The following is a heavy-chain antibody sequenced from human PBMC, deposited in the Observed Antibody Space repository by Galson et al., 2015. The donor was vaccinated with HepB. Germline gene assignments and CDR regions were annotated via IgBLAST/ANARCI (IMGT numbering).Heavy chain of an antibody. CDR1: GYTFTSYW. Sequence: QSGAEVKKPGESLKISCKGSGYTFTSYWIGWVRQMPGKGLEWMGVFYPADSDTRYSPSFQGQVTISADKSINTAYLQWSSLKTSDTAMYYCARLNGGRYNYGAYWGQGTLVTVSS. V-gene: IGHV5-51*03. CDR3: ARLNGGRYNYGAY. J-gene: IGHJ4*02. CDR2: FYPADSDT. D-gene: IGHD5-18*01.